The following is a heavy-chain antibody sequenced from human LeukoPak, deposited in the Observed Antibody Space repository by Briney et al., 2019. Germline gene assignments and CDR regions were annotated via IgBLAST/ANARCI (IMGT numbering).Heavy chain of an antibody. D-gene: IGHD3-10*01. Sequence: SQTLSLTCTVSGNSISSGDNYWGWIRQPPGKGLEWIGSIYYSGSTCYNPSLKSRVTISVDTSKNQFSLKLSSVTAADTAVYYCARRARRTMVMFDYWGQGTLVTVSS. J-gene: IGHJ4*02. CDR1: GNSISSGDNY. CDR3: ARRARRTMVMFDY. V-gene: IGHV4-39*01. CDR2: IYYSGST.